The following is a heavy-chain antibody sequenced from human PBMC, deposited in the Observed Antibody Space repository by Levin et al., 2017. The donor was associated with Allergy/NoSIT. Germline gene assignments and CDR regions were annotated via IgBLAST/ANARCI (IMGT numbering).Heavy chain of an antibody. CDR1: GGSINSYY. CDR2: IFYSGRTSSGRP. V-gene: IGHV4-59*01. D-gene: IGHD2-2*01. J-gene: IGHJ5*02. Sequence: PSETLSLTCTVSGGSINSYYWSWIRQSPGKGLEWIGYIFYSGRTSSGRPDYNPSLKGRVAISIDASKNQFSLKLTSVTVADTAVYFCAREIVGPASTRWFDPWGQGTLVTVSS. CDR3: AREIVGPASTRWFDP.